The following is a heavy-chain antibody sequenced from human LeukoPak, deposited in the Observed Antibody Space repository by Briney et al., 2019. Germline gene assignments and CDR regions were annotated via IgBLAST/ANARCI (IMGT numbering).Heavy chain of an antibody. D-gene: IGHD6-13*01. J-gene: IGHJ4*02. CDR3: AGEKSSWYYFTL. CDR1: GGSFSGYY. CDR2: INHSGST. Sequence: SETLSLTCAVYGGSFSGYYWSWIRQPPGKGLEWIGEINHSGSTNYNPSLKSRVTISVDTSKNQFSLKLSSVTAADTAVYYCAGEKSSWYYFTLWGQGTLVTVSS. V-gene: IGHV4-34*01.